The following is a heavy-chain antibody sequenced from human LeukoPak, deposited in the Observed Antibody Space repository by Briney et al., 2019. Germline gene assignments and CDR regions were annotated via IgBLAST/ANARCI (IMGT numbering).Heavy chain of an antibody. CDR1: GGSISSSSYY. D-gene: IGHD3-22*01. CDR3: ARAVGEVVTWAY. Sequence: SETLSLTCTVSGGSISSSSYYWGWIRQPPGKGLEWIGSIYYSGSTYYNPSLKSRVTISVDTSKNQFSLKLSSVTAADTAVYYCARAVGEVVTWAYWGQGTLVTVSS. V-gene: IGHV4-39*01. J-gene: IGHJ4*02. CDR2: IYYSGST.